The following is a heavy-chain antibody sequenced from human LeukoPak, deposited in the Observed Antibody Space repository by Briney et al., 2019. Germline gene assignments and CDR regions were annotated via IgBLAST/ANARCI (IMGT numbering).Heavy chain of an antibody. Sequence: GGSLRLSCSASGFNFSSYSMNWVRPAPGKGLEWVSSISSSSSYIYYADSVKGRFTISRDTATNSLYLQMNTLRVEDTAIYYCVRVALYYYGSESYYFFEHWGQGTPVTASS. CDR2: ISSSSSYI. V-gene: IGHV3-21*01. D-gene: IGHD3-10*01. CDR1: GFNFSSYS. J-gene: IGHJ4*02. CDR3: VRVALYYYGSESYYFFEH.